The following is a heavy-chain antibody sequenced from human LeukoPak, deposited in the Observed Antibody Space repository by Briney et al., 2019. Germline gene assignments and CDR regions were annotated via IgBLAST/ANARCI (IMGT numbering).Heavy chain of an antibody. Sequence: ASVKVSCKASGYTFTNYGISWVRQAPGQGLEWMGWISAYNGNTNYAQKLQGRVTMTTDTSTSTTYMDLRSLRSDDTAVYYCARVNTMVRGVYFDPWGQGTLVTVSS. V-gene: IGHV1-18*01. CDR3: ARVNTMVRGVYFDP. CDR1: GYTFTNYG. CDR2: ISAYNGNT. J-gene: IGHJ5*02. D-gene: IGHD3-10*01.